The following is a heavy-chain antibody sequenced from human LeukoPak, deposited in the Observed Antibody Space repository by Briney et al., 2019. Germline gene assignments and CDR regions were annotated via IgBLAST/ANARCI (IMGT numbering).Heavy chain of an antibody. J-gene: IGHJ4*02. Sequence: GRSLRFSCAASGFTFSSYAMHWVRQAPGKGLEWVAVISYAGSNEYYADSVKGRFTISRDNSKNTLYLQMNSLRAEDTAVYYRTRGDSSGYYYAPPDYWGQGTLVTVSS. CDR2: ISYAGSNE. D-gene: IGHD3-22*01. V-gene: IGHV3-30*04. CDR3: TRGDSSGYYYAPPDY. CDR1: GFTFSSYA.